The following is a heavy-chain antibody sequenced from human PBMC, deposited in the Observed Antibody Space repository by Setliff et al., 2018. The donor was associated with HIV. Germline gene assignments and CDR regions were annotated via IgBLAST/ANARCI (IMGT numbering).Heavy chain of an antibody. CDR1: GYTFTSYG. CDR2: ISAIFNTA. D-gene: IGHD2-15*01. Sequence: SVKVSCRASGYTFTSYGISWVRQAPGQGLEWMGWISAIFNTANYAQKFQGRVTITADESTSTAYMELSSLGSEDTAVYYCARGSGGYCSGGSCYFGFGLALWGQGTTVTVSS. J-gene: IGHJ6*02. V-gene: IGHV1-69*13. CDR3: ARGSGGYCSGGSCYFGFGLAL.